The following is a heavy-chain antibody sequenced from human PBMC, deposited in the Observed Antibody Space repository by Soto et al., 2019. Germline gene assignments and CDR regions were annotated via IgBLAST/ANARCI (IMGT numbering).Heavy chain of an antibody. D-gene: IGHD4-4*01. V-gene: IGHV3-23*01. CDR2: ITGGGST. Sequence: EVQLLESGGGLVQPGGSLRLSCAASGFTFNVYAMSWVRQAPGKGLEWVSGITGGGSTNYGDYVKGRFTISRDSSKNTVYLQMDSLRAEDTAVYYCGTVRWECELHNFGGWGQGSLVSVSS. CDR1: GFTFNVYA. J-gene: IGHJ4*02. CDR3: GTVRWECELHNFGG.